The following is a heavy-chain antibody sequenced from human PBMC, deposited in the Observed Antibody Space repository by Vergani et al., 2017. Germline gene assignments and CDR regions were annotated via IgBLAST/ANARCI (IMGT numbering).Heavy chain of an antibody. J-gene: IGHJ6*04. CDR1: GGSISSYY. D-gene: IGHD3-3*01. Sequence: QVQLQESGPGLVKPSETLSLTCTVSGGSISSYYWSWIRQPPGKGLEWIGYIYYSGSTNYNPSLKSRVTRSVDTSKNQFSRKLSSVTAADTAVYYCARDADDFWSGYHVWGKGTTVTVSS. CDR2: IYYSGST. V-gene: IGHV4-59*01. CDR3: ARDADDFWSGYHV.